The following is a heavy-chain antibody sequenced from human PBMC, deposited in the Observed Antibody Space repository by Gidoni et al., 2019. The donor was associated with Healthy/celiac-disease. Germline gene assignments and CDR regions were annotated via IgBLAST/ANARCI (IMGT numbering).Heavy chain of an antibody. J-gene: IGHJ4*02. CDR3: AREGGYSGYEPFDY. CDR1: GGTFSSYA. V-gene: IGHV1-69*01. D-gene: IGHD5-12*01. CDR2: IIPIFGTA. Sequence: QVQLVQSGAEVKKPGSSVKVSCKASGGTFSSYAISWVRQAPGKGLEWSGGIIPIFGTANYAHKCQGRVTMTADESTSTAYMELSSRRSEDTAVYYCAREGGYSGYEPFDYGGQGTLVTVSS.